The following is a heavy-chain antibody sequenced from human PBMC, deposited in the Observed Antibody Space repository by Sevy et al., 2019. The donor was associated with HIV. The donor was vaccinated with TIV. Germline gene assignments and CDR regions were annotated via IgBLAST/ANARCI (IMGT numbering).Heavy chain of an antibody. V-gene: IGHV4-34*01. CDR3: ARALASYYESSGKTYDDAFDI. CDR2: INQRGST. D-gene: IGHD3-22*01. Sequence: SETLSLTCAVYGGSFSSYYWSWIRQSPGKGLEWIGEINQRGSTNYNPSLESRVTILVDTSKNQFSVNLTSVTAADTSIYYCARALASYYESSGKTYDDAFDIWARGKKVTVSS. CDR1: GGSFSSYY. J-gene: IGHJ3*02.